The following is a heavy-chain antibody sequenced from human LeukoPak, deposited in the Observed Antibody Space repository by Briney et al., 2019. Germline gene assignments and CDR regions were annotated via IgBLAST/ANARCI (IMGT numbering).Heavy chain of an antibody. V-gene: IGHV4-30-4*01. CDR3: AGVVPAAMEIDY. CDR2: IYYSGST. D-gene: IGHD2-2*01. Sequence: PSETLSLTCTVSGGSISSGDYYWSWIRQPPGKGLEWIGYIYYSGSTYYNPSLKSRVTISVDTSKNQFSLKLSSVTAADAAVYYCAGVVPAAMEIDYWGQGTLVTVSS. J-gene: IGHJ4*02. CDR1: GGSISSGDYY.